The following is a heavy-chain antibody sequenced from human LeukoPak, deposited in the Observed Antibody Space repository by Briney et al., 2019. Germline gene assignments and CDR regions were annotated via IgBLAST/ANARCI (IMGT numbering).Heavy chain of an antibody. CDR3: ARGTRITMIVVVKSNYFDY. CDR2: IYYSGST. V-gene: IGHV4-30-4*07. D-gene: IGHD3-22*01. CDR1: GGSISSGGYS. Sequence: SETLSLTCAVSGGSISSGGYSWSWIRQPPGKGLEWIGYIYYSGSTYYNPSLKSRVTISVDTSKNQFSLKLSSVTAADTAVYYCARGTRITMIVVVKSNYFDYWGQGTLVTVSS. J-gene: IGHJ4*02.